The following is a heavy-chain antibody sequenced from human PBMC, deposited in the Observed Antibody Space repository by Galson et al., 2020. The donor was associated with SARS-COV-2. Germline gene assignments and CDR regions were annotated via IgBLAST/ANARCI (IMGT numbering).Heavy chain of an antibody. D-gene: IGHD3-3*01. J-gene: IGHJ6*02. CDR2: KSYEGSKK. CDR3: AKFRDFFDFRSGYYTIDI. CDR1: GISFNNFG. Sequence: GESMKISCVAGGISFNNFGMNWVRPAPGQGLEWVALKSYEGSKKYYADSVKGRFTISKDSSRNTLYLSMNNLRPEDTAVYYCAKFRDFFDFRSGYYTIDIWGLGTTVTVSS. V-gene: IGHV3-30*18.